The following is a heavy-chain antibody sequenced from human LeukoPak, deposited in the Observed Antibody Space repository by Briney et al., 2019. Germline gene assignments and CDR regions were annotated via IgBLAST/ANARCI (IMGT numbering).Heavy chain of an antibody. CDR3: AREGLWYYYGSGSYYYYYYGMDV. V-gene: IGHV3-23*01. CDR1: GITLSNYG. CDR2: ISDSGGRT. D-gene: IGHD3-10*01. Sequence: GGSLRLSCVVSGITLSNYGMSWVRQAPGKGLEWVAGISDSGGRTNYADSVKGRFTISRDSPKNTLYLQMNSLRAEDTAVYYCAREGLWYYYGSGSYYYYYYGMDVWGQGTTVTVSS. J-gene: IGHJ6*02.